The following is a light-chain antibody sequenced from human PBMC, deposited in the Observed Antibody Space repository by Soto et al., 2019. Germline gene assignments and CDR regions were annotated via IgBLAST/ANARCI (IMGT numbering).Light chain of an antibody. CDR2: GAS. V-gene: IGKV3-15*01. CDR1: QSVSNA. CDR3: QHYNDWPYT. Sequence: ELVMTQSPGTLSVSPGERATLSFRASQSVSNALAWYQQKPGQAPRLLIYGASTRATGIPARFSGTGSGTEFTLTISSLQSEDFAVYFCQHYNDWPYTFGQGTKVDIK. J-gene: IGKJ2*01.